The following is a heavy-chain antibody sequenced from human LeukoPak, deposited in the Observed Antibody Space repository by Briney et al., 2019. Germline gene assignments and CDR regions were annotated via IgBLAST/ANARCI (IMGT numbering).Heavy chain of an antibody. J-gene: IGHJ5*02. CDR3: ARDSSQYNWFDP. D-gene: IGHD6-13*01. Sequence: SQTLSLTCTVSGGSISSGDYYWSWIRQPPGKGLEWIGYIYYSGSTYYNPSLKSRVTISVDTSKTQFSLKLSSVTAADTAVYYCARDSSQYNWFDPWGQGTLVTVSS. CDR1: GGSISSGDYY. CDR2: IYYSGST. V-gene: IGHV4-30-4*08.